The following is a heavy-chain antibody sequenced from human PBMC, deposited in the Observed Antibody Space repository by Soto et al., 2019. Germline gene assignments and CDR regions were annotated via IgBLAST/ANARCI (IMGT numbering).Heavy chain of an antibody. J-gene: IGHJ4*02. V-gene: IGHV3-23*01. CDR1: GFTFSSYA. D-gene: IGHD6-19*01. Sequence: EVQLLESGGGLVQPGGSLRLSCAASGFTFSSYAMSWVRQAPGKGLEWVSAISGSGGSTYYADSVKGRFTISRDDSKNPLYLPMNSMRAEDTAVYYCAKEAPSSGCYDYWGQGTLVTVCS. CDR3: AKEAPSSGCYDY. CDR2: ISGSGGST.